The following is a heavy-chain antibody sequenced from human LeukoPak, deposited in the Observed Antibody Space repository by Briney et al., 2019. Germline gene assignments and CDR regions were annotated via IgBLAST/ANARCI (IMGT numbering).Heavy chain of an antibody. J-gene: IGHJ4*02. Sequence: GGSLRLPCAASGFTFDDYAMHWVRQAPGKGLEWVSGISWNSGSIGYADSVKGRFTISRDNAKNSLYLQMNSLRAEDTALYYCAKDTLPNTAMEIDYWGQGTLVTVSS. V-gene: IGHV3-9*01. CDR2: ISWNSGSI. CDR1: GFTFDDYA. D-gene: IGHD5-18*01. CDR3: AKDTLPNTAMEIDY.